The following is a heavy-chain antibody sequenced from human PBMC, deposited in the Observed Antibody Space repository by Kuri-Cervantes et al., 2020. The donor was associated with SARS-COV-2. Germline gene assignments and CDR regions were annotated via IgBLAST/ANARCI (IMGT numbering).Heavy chain of an antibody. J-gene: IGHJ3*02. CDR1: GGSISSYY. CDR3: ARRSRKGYAFDI. Sequence: SETLSLTCTVSGGSISSYYWSWIRQPPGKGLEWIGYIYYSGSTNYNPSLKSRVTISVDTSKNQFSLKLSSVTAADTAVYYCARRSRKGYAFDIWSQGTMVTVSS. V-gene: IGHV4-59*01. CDR2: IYYSGST.